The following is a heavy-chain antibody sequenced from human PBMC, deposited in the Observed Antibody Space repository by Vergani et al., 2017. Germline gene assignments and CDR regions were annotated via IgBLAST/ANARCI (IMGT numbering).Heavy chain of an antibody. Sequence: QITLKESGPTLVKPTQTLTLTCTFSGFSLSTSGVGVGWIRQPPGKALEWLALIYWDDDKRYSPYLKSRLTITKDTSKNQVVLTMTNMDPVDTATYYCAHSGNNYYDSSGYPRNWFDPWGQGTLVTVSS. CDR1: GFSLSTSGVG. V-gene: IGHV2-5*02. J-gene: IGHJ5*02. CDR3: AHSGNNYYDSSGYPRNWFDP. CDR2: IYWDDDK. D-gene: IGHD3-22*01.